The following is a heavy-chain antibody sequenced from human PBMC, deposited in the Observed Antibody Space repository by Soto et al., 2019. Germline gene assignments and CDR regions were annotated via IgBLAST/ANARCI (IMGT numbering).Heavy chain of an antibody. Sequence: ASETLSLTCTVSGGSISSSSYYWGWIRQPPGKGLEWIGSIYYSGSTYYNPSLKSRVTISVDTSKNQFSLKLSSVTAADTAVYYCARHAWGIAAAGTVGYGMDVWGQGTTVTVSS. CDR3: ARHAWGIAAAGTVGYGMDV. CDR2: IYYSGST. J-gene: IGHJ6*02. CDR1: GGSISSSSYY. D-gene: IGHD6-13*01. V-gene: IGHV4-39*01.